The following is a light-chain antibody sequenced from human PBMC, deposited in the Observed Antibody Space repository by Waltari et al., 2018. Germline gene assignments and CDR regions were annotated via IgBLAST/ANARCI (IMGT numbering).Light chain of an antibody. Sequence: EIVLTQSPGTLSLSPGERGTLSCRASQSVSRFLAWYQQIPGQPPRLLIYGASTRATGIPDRFSGSGSGTDFSLTISSLQAEDVAVYYCQQYYTTPHTFGQGTKLEIK. J-gene: IGKJ2*01. CDR3: QQYYTTPHT. CDR2: GAS. CDR1: QSVSRF. V-gene: IGKV3D-15*01.